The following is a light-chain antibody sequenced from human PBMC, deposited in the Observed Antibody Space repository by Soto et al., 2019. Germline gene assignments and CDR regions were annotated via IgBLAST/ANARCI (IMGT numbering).Light chain of an antibody. V-gene: IGKV1-39*01. Sequence: DIEMTQSPSSLSASVGDRVTITCRASQSISGFLYWYQQKPGKAPRLLIYGASNSQSGVPLRFSARGYGTDFTLTISSLQPADFATYYSQQSYSSPRITFGQGTRLHI. CDR1: QSISGF. CDR2: GAS. J-gene: IGKJ5*01. CDR3: QQSYSSPRIT.